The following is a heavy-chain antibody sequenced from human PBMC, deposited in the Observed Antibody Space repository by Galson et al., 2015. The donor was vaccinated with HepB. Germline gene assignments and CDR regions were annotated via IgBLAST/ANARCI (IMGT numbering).Heavy chain of an antibody. Sequence: SVKVSCKASGYTFTSYAMHWVRQAPGQRLEWMGWINAGNGNTKYSQKFQGRVTITRDTSASTAYMELSSLRSEDTAVYYCARDLTRGYGSEARTFDYWGQGTLVTVSS. CDR3: ARDLTRGYGSEARTFDY. CDR1: GYTFTSYA. V-gene: IGHV1-3*01. D-gene: IGHD3-10*01. J-gene: IGHJ4*02. CDR2: INAGNGNT.